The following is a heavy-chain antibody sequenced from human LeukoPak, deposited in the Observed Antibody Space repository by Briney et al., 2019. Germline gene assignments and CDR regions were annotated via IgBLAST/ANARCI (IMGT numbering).Heavy chain of an antibody. Sequence: SETLSLTCTVSGGSISSYYWSWIRQPAGKGLEWIGRIYTSGSTNYNPSLQSRVTMSVDTSKNQFSLKLSSVTAADTAVYYCAREAYYYDSSGYRKFDYWGQGTLVTVSS. CDR3: AREAYYYDSSGYRKFDY. D-gene: IGHD3-22*01. V-gene: IGHV4-4*07. CDR2: IYTSGST. J-gene: IGHJ4*02. CDR1: GGSISSYY.